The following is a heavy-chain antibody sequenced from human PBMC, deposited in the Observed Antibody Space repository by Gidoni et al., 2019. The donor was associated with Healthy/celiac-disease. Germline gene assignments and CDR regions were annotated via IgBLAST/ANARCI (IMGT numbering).Heavy chain of an antibody. Sequence: EVQLVESGGGLVRPGGSLRLSCAASDFPFSNAWLNWVRQAPGKGLEWVGRIKSKTDGGTIDYAAPVRGRFTISRDDSKKTLYLQVNSLKTEDTAVYYCTTGGIPPAGTFYYNYYGMDVWGQGTTVTVSS. CDR1: DFPFSNAW. V-gene: IGHV3-15*07. J-gene: IGHJ6*02. CDR2: IKSKTDGGTI. D-gene: IGHD6-13*01. CDR3: TTGGIPPAGTFYYNYYGMDV.